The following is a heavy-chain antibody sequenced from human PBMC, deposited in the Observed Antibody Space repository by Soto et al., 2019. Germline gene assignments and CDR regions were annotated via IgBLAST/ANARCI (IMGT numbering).Heavy chain of an antibody. J-gene: IGHJ6*02. CDR2: IWYDGSNK. CDR1: GFAFSSYG. Sequence: QVQLVESGGGVVQPGRSLRLSCAASGFAFSSYGMHWVRQAPGKGLEWVAVIWYDGSNKYYADSVKGRFTISRDNSKKTLYLQMNSLRAEDTAVYYCATGYLEYYGMDVWGQGTTVTVSS. CDR3: ATGYLEYYGMDV. V-gene: IGHV3-33*01. D-gene: IGHD3-3*01.